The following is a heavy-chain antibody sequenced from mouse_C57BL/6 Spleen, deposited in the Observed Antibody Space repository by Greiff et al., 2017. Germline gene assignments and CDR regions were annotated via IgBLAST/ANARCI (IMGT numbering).Heavy chain of an antibody. Sequence: QVQLQQSGAELVRPGASVKLSCKASGYTFTDYYINWVKQRPGQGLEWIARIYPGSGNTYYNEKFKGKATLTAEKSSSTAYMQLSSLTSEDSAVYFCARSGYCGRRDYWDFDVWGTGTTVTVSS. V-gene: IGHV1-76*01. D-gene: IGHD1-1*01. J-gene: IGHJ1*03. CDR2: IYPGSGNT. CDR1: GYTFTDYY. CDR3: ARSGYCGRRDYWDFDV.